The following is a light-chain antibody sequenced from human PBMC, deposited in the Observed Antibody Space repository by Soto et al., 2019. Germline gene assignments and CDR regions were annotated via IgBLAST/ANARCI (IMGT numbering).Light chain of an antibody. J-gene: IGKJ3*01. V-gene: IGKV1-5*01. Sequence: DIQMTQSPPTLSASVGDRVTITCRASQSISRWLAWYQQKPGKAPKLLIYDASSLQSGVPSRFSGSGSGTDVTLTISSLQPDDFATYYCQHYDSSSSFGPGTKVDIK. CDR2: DAS. CDR1: QSISRW. CDR3: QHYDSSSS.